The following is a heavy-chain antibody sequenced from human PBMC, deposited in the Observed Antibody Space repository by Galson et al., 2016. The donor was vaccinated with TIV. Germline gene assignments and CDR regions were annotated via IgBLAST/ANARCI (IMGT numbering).Heavy chain of an antibody. CDR3: AREGSTGRKSPFDI. CDR2: INPSGGST. D-gene: IGHD1-1*01. Sequence: SVKVSCKASGYTFITYYVYWIRQAPGQGPEWVGVINPSGGSTTYAEKVQGRVTITRDTSISTVHMELHSLTSDDTALYFCAREGSTGRKSPFDIWGQGTMVTVSS. CDR1: GYTFITYY. J-gene: IGHJ3*02. V-gene: IGHV1-46*01.